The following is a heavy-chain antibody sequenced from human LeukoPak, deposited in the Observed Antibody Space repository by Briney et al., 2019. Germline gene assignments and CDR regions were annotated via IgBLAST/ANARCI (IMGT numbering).Heavy chain of an antibody. V-gene: IGHV4-39*01. CDR2: IYYSGST. CDR1: GGSISSSSYY. Sequence: SETLSLTCTVSGGSISSSSYYWGWIRQPPGKGLEWIGSIYYSGSTYYNPSLKSRVTISVDTSKNQFSLKLSSVTAADTAVYYCSRRSSYDFWSGYRYWYFDLWGRGTLVTVSS. D-gene: IGHD3-3*01. CDR3: SRRSSYDFWSGYRYWYFDL. J-gene: IGHJ2*01.